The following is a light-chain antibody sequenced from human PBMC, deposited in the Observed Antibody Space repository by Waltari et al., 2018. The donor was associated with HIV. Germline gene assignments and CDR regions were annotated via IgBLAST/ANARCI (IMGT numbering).Light chain of an antibody. CDR2: DHS. V-gene: IGLV1-40*01. Sequence: QSVLTLPPSVSGAPGQRVTISCTGSSSNLVAGYDVHWYQQLPGTAPKLLISDHSNPPSGVPLRFSGSKSGTSASLAISGVQGADEADYYCMAYDSSLSGWVFGGGTKLTVL. CDR3: MAYDSSLSGWV. CDR1: SSNLVAGYD. J-gene: IGLJ3*02.